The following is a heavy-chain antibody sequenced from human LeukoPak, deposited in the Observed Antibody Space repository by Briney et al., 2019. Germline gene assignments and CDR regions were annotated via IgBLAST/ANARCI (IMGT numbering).Heavy chain of an antibody. CDR1: GFTFSSYG. CDR3: ARSMVRGVIGDY. J-gene: IGHJ4*02. CDR2: IKQDGSEK. Sequence: PGGSLRLSCAASGFTFSSYGMHWVRQAPGKGLEWVANIKQDGSEKYYVDSVKGRFTISRDNAKNSLYLQMNSLRAEDTAVYYCARSMVRGVIGDYWGQGTLVTVSS. V-gene: IGHV3-7*01. D-gene: IGHD3-10*01.